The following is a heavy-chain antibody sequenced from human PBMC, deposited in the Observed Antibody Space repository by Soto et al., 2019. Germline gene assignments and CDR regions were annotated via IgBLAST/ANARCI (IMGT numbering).Heavy chain of an antibody. CDR1: RFTFSSYA. J-gene: IGHJ4*02. V-gene: IGHV3-23*01. D-gene: IGHD5-12*01. CDR2: ISDSGGST. CDR3: ARPRAFDGYDGGYFFDL. Sequence: GGSLRLSCAASRFTFSSYAMNWVRQAPGKGLEWVSVISDSGGSTYYADSVKGRFTISRDNSKNSLYLQMNRLRAEDTAVYYCARPRAFDGYDGGYFFDLWGQGTVVTVSS.